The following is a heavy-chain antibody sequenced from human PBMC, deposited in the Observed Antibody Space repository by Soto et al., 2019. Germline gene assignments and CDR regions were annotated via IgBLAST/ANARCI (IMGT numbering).Heavy chain of an antibody. CDR2: FDPEDGET. J-gene: IGHJ4*02. V-gene: IGHV1-24*01. D-gene: IGHD6-6*01. Sequence: AVKVSCKVSGYTLTELSMHWVRQAPGKGLEWMGGFDPEDGETIYAQKFQGRVTMTEDTSTDTAYMELSSLRSEDTAVYYCATATIAARLSDYWGQGTLVTAPQ. CDR3: ATATIAARLSDY. CDR1: GYTLTELS.